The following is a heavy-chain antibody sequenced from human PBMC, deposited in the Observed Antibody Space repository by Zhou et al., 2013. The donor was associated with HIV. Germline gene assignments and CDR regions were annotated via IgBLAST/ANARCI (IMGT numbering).Heavy chain of an antibody. CDR3: ARDGGYCSGDICYSQIMDV. Sequence: QVQLVQSGAEVKKPGSAVKVSCKASGGTFSNFPISWVRQAPGQGLEWMGRITPLVSTANYAQNFQARLTITADKSTRTAYMELTSLTYEDTAVYFCARDGGYCSGDICYSQIMDVWGKGTAVSVSS. D-gene: IGHD2-8*02. J-gene: IGHJ6*04. CDR2: ITPLVSTA. CDR1: GGTFSNFP. V-gene: IGHV1-69*04.